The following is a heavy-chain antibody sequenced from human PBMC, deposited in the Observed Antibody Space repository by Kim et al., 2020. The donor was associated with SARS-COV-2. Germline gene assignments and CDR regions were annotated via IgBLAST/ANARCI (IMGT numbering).Heavy chain of an antibody. CDR2: INWNGGST. D-gene: IGHD3-22*01. J-gene: IGHJ3*02. Sequence: GGSLRLSCAASGFTFDDYGMSWVRQAPGKGLEWVSGINWNGGSTGYADSVKGRFTISRDNAKNSLYLQMNSLRAEDTALYHCARHTGAVVISRTGGEAFDIWGQGTMVTVSS. CDR1: GFTFDDYG. CDR3: ARHTGAVVISRTGGEAFDI. V-gene: IGHV3-20*01.